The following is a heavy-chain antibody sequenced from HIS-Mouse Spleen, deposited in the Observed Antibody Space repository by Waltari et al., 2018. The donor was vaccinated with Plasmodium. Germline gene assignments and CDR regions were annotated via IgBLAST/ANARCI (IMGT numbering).Heavy chain of an antibody. CDR3: ASSGSGSYYY. CDR2: INHSGST. Sequence: QVQLQQWGAGLLKPSETLSPTCAVYGGSFSGYYWSWLRQPPGQGLEWIGEINHSGSTNYNPSLKSRVTISVDTSKNQFSLKLSSVTAADTAVYYCASSGSGSYYYWGQGTLVTVSS. V-gene: IGHV4-34*01. CDR1: GGSFSGYY. D-gene: IGHD3-10*01. J-gene: IGHJ4*02.